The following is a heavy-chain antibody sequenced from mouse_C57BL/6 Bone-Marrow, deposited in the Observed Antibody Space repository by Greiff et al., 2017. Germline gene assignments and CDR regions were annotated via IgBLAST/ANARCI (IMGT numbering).Heavy chain of an antibody. D-gene: IGHD2-5*01. CDR1: GYTFTDYY. J-gene: IGHJ4*01. Sequence: QVQLQQSGAELVRPGASVKLSCKASGYTFTDYYINWVKQRPGQGLEWIARIYPGSGNTYYNEKFKGKATLTAEKSSSTAYMQLSSLTSEDSAVYCCARKSNYDPFYAMDYWGQGTSVTVSS. CDR2: IYPGSGNT. CDR3: ARKSNYDPFYAMDY. V-gene: IGHV1-76*01.